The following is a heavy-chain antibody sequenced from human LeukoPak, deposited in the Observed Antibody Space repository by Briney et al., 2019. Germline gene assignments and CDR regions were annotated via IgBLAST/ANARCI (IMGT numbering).Heavy chain of an antibody. CDR2: IYYSGST. V-gene: IGHV4-39*01. Sequence: PSETLSLTCTVSGRSISSSSNYWGWIRQPPGKGLEWIGTIYYSGSTYYNPSLKSRVTISVDTSKLQFSLMLTSVTAADTAVYYCARHGSYYYYMDVWGKGTTVTVSS. CDR3: ARHGSYYYYMDV. J-gene: IGHJ6*03. D-gene: IGHD3-16*01. CDR1: GRSISSSSNY.